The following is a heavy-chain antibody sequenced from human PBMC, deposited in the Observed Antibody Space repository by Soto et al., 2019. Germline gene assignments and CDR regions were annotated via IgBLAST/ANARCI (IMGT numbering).Heavy chain of an antibody. V-gene: IGHV1-46*04. J-gene: IGHJ4*02. CDR1: GYTFTTYY. Sequence: QVQLVQSGAEVKRPGASVKVSCKASGYTFTTYYMHWVRQAPGQGLEWLGIINPNGGSTTYAQKMKGRVTMTRDTSTSTVYLELSSLRSEDTAVYYCARAGYCSGGTCFHGNCDYWGQGPLVTVSA. CDR3: ARAGYCSGGTCFHGNCDY. D-gene: IGHD2-15*01. CDR2: INPNGGST.